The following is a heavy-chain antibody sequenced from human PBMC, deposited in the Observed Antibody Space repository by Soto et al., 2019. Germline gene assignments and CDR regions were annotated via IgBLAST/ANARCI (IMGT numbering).Heavy chain of an antibody. Sequence: WSVSAGLTSRGGYYVCWIRQHTGKGLEWIGYIYYSGTTYYNPSLKSRVTISVDTSKNQFSLKLSSVTAADTAVYYCAASCVYCGGYNYY. CDR3: AASCVYCGGYNYY. CDR1: AGLTSRGGYY. V-gene: IGHV4-31*02. D-gene: IGHD2-21*01. CDR2: IYYSGTT. J-gene: IGHJ6*01.